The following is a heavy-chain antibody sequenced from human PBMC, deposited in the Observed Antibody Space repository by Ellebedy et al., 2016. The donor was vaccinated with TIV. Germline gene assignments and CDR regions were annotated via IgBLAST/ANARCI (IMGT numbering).Heavy chain of an antibody. CDR2: IKQDGSET. J-gene: IGHJ4*02. CDR1: GFTFSNYW. Sequence: GESLKISCAASGFTFSNYWKSWVRQAPGKGLEWVANIKQDGSETYYVDSVKGRFTISRDNAKNSLYLQMNSLRADDTAVYYCARSPYTGYSDLGFDYWGQGSLVTVSS. V-gene: IGHV3-7*01. CDR3: ARSPYTGYSDLGFDY. D-gene: IGHD2-2*02.